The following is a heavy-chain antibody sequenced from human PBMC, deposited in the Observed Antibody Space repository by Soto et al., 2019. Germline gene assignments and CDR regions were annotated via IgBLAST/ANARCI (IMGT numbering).Heavy chain of an antibody. J-gene: IGHJ6*03. CDR3: ARIKKEQLVRFGYYYYYYMDV. V-gene: IGHV5-51*01. CDR2: IYPGDSDT. Sequence: PGESLKISCKGSGYSFTSYWIGWVRQMPGKGLEWMGIIYPGDSDTRYSPSFQGQVTISADKSISTAYLQWSSLKASDTAMYYCARIKKEQLVRFGYYYYYYMDVWGKGTTVTVSS. CDR1: GYSFTSYW. D-gene: IGHD6-6*01.